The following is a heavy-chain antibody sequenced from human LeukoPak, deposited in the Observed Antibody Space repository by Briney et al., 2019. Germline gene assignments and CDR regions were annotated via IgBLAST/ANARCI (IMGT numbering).Heavy chain of an antibody. Sequence: ASVKVSCKASGYTFTCYYMHWVRQAPGQGLEWMGRINPNSGGTNYAQKFQGRVTMTRDTSISTAYMELSRLRSDDTAVYYCARVAEDCSGGSCYASFDYWGQGTLVTVSS. V-gene: IGHV1-2*06. D-gene: IGHD2-15*01. CDR3: ARVAEDCSGGSCYASFDY. CDR1: GYTFTCYY. CDR2: INPNSGGT. J-gene: IGHJ4*02.